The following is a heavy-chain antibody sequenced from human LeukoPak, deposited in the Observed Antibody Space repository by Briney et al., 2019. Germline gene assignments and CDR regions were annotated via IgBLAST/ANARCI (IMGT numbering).Heavy chain of an antibody. J-gene: IGHJ5*02. CDR1: GYTFTSYY. CDR3: ARDWESIVVVPAVPTNWFDP. V-gene: IGHV1-46*01. CDR2: INPSGGST. Sequence: ASVNVSCKASGYTFTSYYMHWVRQAPGQGLEWMGIINPSGGSTSYAQKFQGRVTMTRDTSTSTVYMELSSLRSEDTAVYYCARDWESIVVVPAVPTNWFDPWGQGTLVTVSS. D-gene: IGHD2-2*01.